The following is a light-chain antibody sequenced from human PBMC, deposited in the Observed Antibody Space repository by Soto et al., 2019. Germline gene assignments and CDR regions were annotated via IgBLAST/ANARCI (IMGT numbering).Light chain of an antibody. CDR3: CSYAGSSSFRVL. J-gene: IGLJ7*01. CDR1: NSDVATYNY. V-gene: IGLV2-11*01. Sequence: QCTLTQPRSVSGSPGQSFTISCTGTNSDVATYNYVSWYQQHPGKAPKLIIYDVTKRPSGVPDRFSGSKSGNKASLIISGLQAADEAEYYCCCCSYAGSSSFRVLFGGGTQLTVL. CDR2: DVT.